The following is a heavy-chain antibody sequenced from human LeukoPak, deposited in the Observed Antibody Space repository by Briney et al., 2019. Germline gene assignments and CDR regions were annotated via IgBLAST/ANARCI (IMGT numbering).Heavy chain of an antibody. CDR3: ARRPTYYYGSGSYTHLDV. V-gene: IGHV4-38-2*02. J-gene: IGHJ6*04. CDR1: GYSISSGYY. D-gene: IGHD3-10*01. Sequence: SETLSLTCTVSGYSISSGYYWGWIRQPPGKGLEWIGSIYHSGSTYYNPSLKSRVTISVDTSKNQFSLKLSSVTAADTAVYYCARRPTYYYGSGSYTHLDVWGKGTTVTISS. CDR2: IYHSGST.